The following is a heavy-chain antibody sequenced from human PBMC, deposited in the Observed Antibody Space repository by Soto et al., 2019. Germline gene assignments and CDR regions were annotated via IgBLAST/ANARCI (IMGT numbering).Heavy chain of an antibody. V-gene: IGHV3-74*01. Sequence: GGSLRLSCAASGFTFSGCWMHWVRQVPGKGLVCVSRINSDGSSRSYADSVKGRFTISRDNAKNTLHLQMNSLRAEDTAVYYCARVGLGAFDAFDVWGQGTLVTV. J-gene: IGHJ3*01. CDR3: ARVGLGAFDAFDV. D-gene: IGHD1-26*01. CDR2: INSDGSSR. CDR1: GFTFSGCW.